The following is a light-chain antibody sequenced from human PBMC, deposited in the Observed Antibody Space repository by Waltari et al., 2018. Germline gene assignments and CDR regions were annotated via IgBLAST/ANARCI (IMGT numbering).Light chain of an antibody. CDR2: SAS. CDR1: QGVSDY. CDR3: QQSYNFPRS. Sequence: DIQMTQSPSSLSASVGDRVTISCRASQGVSDYVNWYQQRPGKAPRLLFYSASTIQSGVPSRFSGSISGTNFTLTISSLQPEDFATYYCQQSYNFPRSFGQGTKVEIK. J-gene: IGKJ1*01. V-gene: IGKV1-39*01.